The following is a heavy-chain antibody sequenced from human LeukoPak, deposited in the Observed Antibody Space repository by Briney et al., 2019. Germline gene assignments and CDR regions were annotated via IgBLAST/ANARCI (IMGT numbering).Heavy chain of an antibody. V-gene: IGHV3-23*01. J-gene: IGHJ4*02. CDR3: AKRGHYDSTASSAPFDS. Sequence: AESLTLSCPRTGPTFSNYGMTWVSQAPGNGLEWDSGMRGSGDRTHYADSVKGRFTISRDNSRNTLFLQMNSLRGEDTAVYYCAKRGHYDSTASSAPFDSWGQGTLVTVSS. D-gene: IGHD3-22*01. CDR1: GPTFSNYG. CDR2: MRGSGDRT.